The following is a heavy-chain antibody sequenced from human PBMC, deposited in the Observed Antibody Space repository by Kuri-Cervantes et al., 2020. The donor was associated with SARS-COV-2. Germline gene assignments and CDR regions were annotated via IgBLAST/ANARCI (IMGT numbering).Heavy chain of an antibody. CDR3: ARLFNSYGYAIYWYFDL. J-gene: IGHJ2*01. CDR2: IYYSGST. Sequence: SETLSLTCTVSGGSISGYYWSWIRQHPGKGLEWIGYIYYSGSTYYNPSLKSRVTISVDTSKNQFSLKLSSVTAADTAVYYCARLFNSYGYAIYWYFDLWGRGTLVTVSS. D-gene: IGHD5-18*01. V-gene: IGHV4-31*03. CDR1: GGSISGYY.